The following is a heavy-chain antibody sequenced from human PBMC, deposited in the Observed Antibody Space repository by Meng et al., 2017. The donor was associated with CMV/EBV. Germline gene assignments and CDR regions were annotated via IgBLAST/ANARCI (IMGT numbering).Heavy chain of an antibody. CDR1: GYRFSDHY. D-gene: IGHD1-1*01. J-gene: IGHJ4*02. CDR2: IYPNSGGT. V-gene: IGHV1-2*02. Sequence: QVQLLQPGAEVQSPGASVNVSCQTSGYRFSDHYMHWVRQAPGQGLEWMGWIYPNSGGTHYAQKFQDRVTMTRDTSISTVYMELSRLTSDDTAVYYCVRDHNWGPDYWGQGTLVTVSS. CDR3: VRDHNWGPDY.